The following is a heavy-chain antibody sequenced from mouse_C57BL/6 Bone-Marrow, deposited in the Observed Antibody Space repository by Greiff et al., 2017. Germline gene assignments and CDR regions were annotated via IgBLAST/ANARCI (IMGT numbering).Heavy chain of an antibody. CDR2: INPSTGGT. D-gene: IGHD2-12*01. CDR1: GYSFTGYY. CDR3: ARYDSHWYFDV. Sequence: EVQLQQSGPELVKPGASVKISCKASGYSFTGYYMNWVKQSPEKSLEWIGEINPSTGGTTYNQKFKAKATLTVDKSSSTAYMQLKSLTSEDSAVYYCARYDSHWYFDVWGTGTTVTVSS. V-gene: IGHV1-42*01. J-gene: IGHJ1*03.